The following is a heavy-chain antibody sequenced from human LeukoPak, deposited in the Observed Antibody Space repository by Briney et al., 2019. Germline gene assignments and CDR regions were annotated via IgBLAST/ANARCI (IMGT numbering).Heavy chain of an antibody. V-gene: IGHV4-34*01. D-gene: IGHD4-17*01. CDR3: ARGQSGTTVTTGGLDY. CDR2: INHSGST. J-gene: IGHJ4*02. Sequence: SETLSLTCAVYGGSFSGYYWSWIRQPPGKGLEWIGEINHSGSTNYNPSLKSRVTISVDTSKNQFSLKLSSVTAADTAVYYCARGQSGTTVTTGGLDYWGQGTLVTVSS. CDR1: GGSFSGYY.